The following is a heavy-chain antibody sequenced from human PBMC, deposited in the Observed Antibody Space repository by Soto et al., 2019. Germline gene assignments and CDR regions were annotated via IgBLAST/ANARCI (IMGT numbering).Heavy chain of an antibody. CDR3: ARGLPFSGGSCYLRFFDY. J-gene: IGHJ4*02. CDR2: ISAYNGNT. Sequence: QVQLVQSGAEVKKPGASVKVSCKASGYTFTSYGISWVRQAPGQGLEWMGWISAYNGNTNYAQKLQGRVTMTTDTSTATAYVRLRSREPEATAVYYCARGLPFSGGSCYLRFFDYWGQGTLVPVSP. D-gene: IGHD2-15*01. CDR1: GYTFTSYG. V-gene: IGHV1-18*01.